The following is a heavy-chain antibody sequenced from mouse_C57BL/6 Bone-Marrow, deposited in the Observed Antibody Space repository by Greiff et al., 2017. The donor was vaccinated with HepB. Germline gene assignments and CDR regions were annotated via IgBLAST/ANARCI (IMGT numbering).Heavy chain of an antibody. J-gene: IGHJ4*01. CDR2: INPGSGGT. CDR1: GYAFTNYL. V-gene: IGHV1-54*01. D-gene: IGHD1-1*01. CDR3: ARWSYYYGSLYAMDY. Sequence: QVQLKESGAELVRPGTSVKVSCKASGYAFTNYLIEWVKQRPGQGLEWIGVINPGSGGTNYNEKFKGKATLTADKSSSTAYMQLSSLTSEDSAVYFCARWSYYYGSLYAMDYWGQGTSVTVSS.